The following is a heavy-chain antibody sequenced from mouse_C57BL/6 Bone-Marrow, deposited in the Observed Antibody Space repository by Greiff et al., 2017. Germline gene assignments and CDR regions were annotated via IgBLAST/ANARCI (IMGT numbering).Heavy chain of an antibody. J-gene: IGHJ1*03. CDR1: GISITTGNYR. V-gene: IGHV3-5*01. CDR2: IYYSGTI. Sequence: VQLKESGPGLVKPSQTVFLTCTVTGISITTGNYRWSWIRQFPGNKLEWIGYIYYSGTITYNPSLTRRTTITRDTPKNQFFLEMNSLTAEDTATYYCAREGPQGYFDVWGTGTTVTVSS. CDR3: AREGPQGYFDV.